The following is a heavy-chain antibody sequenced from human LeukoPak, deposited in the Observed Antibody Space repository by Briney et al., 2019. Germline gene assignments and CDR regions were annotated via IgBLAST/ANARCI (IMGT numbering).Heavy chain of an antibody. CDR1: GLSFSDLW. D-gene: IGHD2-2*01. V-gene: IGHV3-7*03. J-gene: IGHJ4*02. CDR3: AKGVVPAAIFDY. Sequence: GGSLRLSCTASGLSFSDLWLTWVRQAPGRGLEWVANIKKDGTEKNYVDSVRGRFTISRDNSKNTLYLQMNSLRAEDTAVYYCAKGVVPAAIFDYWGQGTLVTVSS. CDR2: IKKDGTEK.